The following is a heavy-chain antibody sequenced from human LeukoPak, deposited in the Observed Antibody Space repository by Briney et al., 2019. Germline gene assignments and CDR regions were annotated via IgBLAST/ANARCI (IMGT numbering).Heavy chain of an antibody. CDR3: AKGRIAAAFHIDY. CDR2: IKQDGSEK. J-gene: IGHJ4*02. Sequence: GGSLRLSCAASGFTFSSYWMSWVRQAPGKGLEWVANIKQDGSEKYYVDSVKGRFTISRDNAKNSLYLQMNSLRAEDTAVYYCAKGRIAAAFHIDYWGQGTLVTVSS. V-gene: IGHV3-7*01. CDR1: GFTFSSYW. D-gene: IGHD6-13*01.